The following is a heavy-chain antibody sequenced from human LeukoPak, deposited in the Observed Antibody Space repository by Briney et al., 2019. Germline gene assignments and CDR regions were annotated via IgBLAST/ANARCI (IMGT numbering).Heavy chain of an antibody. Sequence: HGESLKISCKGSGYSFTSYWIGWVRQMPGKGLEWMGIIYPGDSDTRYSPSFQGQVTISADKSISTAYLQWSSLKASDTAMYYCARQMGYYDSSGYYSFWYFDYWGQGTLVTVSS. D-gene: IGHD3-22*01. J-gene: IGHJ4*02. CDR3: ARQMGYYDSSGYYSFWYFDY. CDR2: IYPGDSDT. CDR1: GYSFTSYW. V-gene: IGHV5-51*01.